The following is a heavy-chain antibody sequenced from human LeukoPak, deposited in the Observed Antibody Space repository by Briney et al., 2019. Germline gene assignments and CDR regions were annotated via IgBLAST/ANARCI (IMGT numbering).Heavy chain of an antibody. CDR3: ATGYYDYVWGSYPGKD. D-gene: IGHD3-16*02. Sequence: PSETLSLTCTVSGGSISSYYWSWIRQPPGKGLEWIGYIYYSGSTNYNPSLKSRVTISVDTSKNQFSLKLSSVTAADTAVYYCATGYYDYVWGSYPGKDWGQGTLVTVSS. V-gene: IGHV4-59*01. J-gene: IGHJ4*02. CDR2: IYYSGST. CDR1: GGSISSYY.